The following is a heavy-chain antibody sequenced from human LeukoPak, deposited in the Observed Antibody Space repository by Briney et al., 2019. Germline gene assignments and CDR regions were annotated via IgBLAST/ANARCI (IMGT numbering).Heavy chain of an antibody. V-gene: IGHV3-48*04. CDR1: GFTFSSYS. J-gene: IGHJ4*02. D-gene: IGHD6-13*01. Sequence: GGSLRLSCAASGFTFSSYSMNWVRQAPGKGLEWVSYISSSSSTIYYADSVKGRFTISRDNAKNSLYLQMNSLRAEDTAVYYCATDFRMRAAAGSMGYWGQGTLVTVSS. CDR3: ATDFRMRAAAGSMGY. CDR2: ISSSSSTI.